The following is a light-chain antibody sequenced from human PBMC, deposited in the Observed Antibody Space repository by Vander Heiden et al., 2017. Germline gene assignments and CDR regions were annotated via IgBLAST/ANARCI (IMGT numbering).Light chain of an antibody. J-gene: IGLJ2*01. Sequence: TVVTQAPSLPVSPGGTVTLTCASSTGAVTSGYYPNGVQQKPAHALRELIYSKSNTHAWTPARFSGSRRGGKAALTLAGGQAEDEDEYYCQHDDGGHVVFGGGTKLTVL. CDR1: TGAVTSGYY. V-gene: IGLV7-43*01. CDR2: SKS. CDR3: QHDDGGHVV.